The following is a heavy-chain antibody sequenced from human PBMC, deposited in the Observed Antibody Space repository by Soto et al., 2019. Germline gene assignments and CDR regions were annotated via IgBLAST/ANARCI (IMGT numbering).Heavy chain of an antibody. CDR3: ARSPHLDPYHYSYYGMDV. CDR2: INPNSGGT. CDR1: GYTFTGYY. J-gene: IGHJ6*02. Sequence: ASVKVSCKASGYTFTGYYMHWVRQAPGQGLEWMGWINPNSGGTNYAQKFQGRVTMTRDTSISTAYMELSRLRSDDTAVYYCARSPHLDPYHYSYYGMDVSGQGTRVTGSS. V-gene: IGHV1-2*02. D-gene: IGHD3-16*01.